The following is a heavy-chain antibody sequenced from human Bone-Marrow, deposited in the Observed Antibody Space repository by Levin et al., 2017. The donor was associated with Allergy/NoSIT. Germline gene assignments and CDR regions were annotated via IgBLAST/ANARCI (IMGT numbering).Heavy chain of an antibody. Sequence: SETLSLTCAVAGYSISSNYYWAWVRQPPGKGLEWIGNIYHSGRTYYNPSLKSRVTLSVDMSKNQFSLKLSSVTAADTAVYYCARALGCTSDACPYDGFNIWGQGTMVTVSS. J-gene: IGHJ3*02. V-gene: IGHV4-38-2*01. CDR3: ARALGCTSDACPYDGFNI. D-gene: IGHD2-8*02. CDR2: IYHSGRT. CDR1: GYSISSNYY.